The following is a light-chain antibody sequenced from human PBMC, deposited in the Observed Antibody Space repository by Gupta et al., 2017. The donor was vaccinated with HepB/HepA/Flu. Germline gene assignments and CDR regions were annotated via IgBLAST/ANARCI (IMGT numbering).Light chain of an antibody. CDR3: QSYDRNLDYWV. CDR2: GNN. V-gene: IGLV1-40*01. J-gene: IGLJ3*02. Sequence: QSVLTQPPSVSGAPGQTVTLSCTGSRSNIGAVYDVHWYQQFPDTAPKLRMYGNNHRPSGVPDRCAGSKSGTSASLASTGLQADDEADYYCQSYDRNLDYWVFGLGTKLTV. CDR1: RSNIGAVYD.